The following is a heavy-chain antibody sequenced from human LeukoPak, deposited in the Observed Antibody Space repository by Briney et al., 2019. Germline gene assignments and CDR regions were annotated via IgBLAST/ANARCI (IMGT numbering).Heavy chain of an antibody. CDR2: IWYDGSNK. Sequence: GGSLRLSCAASGFTFSSYGMHWVRRAPGKGLEWVAVIWYDGSNKFYADSVKGRFTISRDNSKNTLYPQMNSLRAEDTAVYYCARETTTLDYWGQGTLVTVSS. V-gene: IGHV3-33*01. J-gene: IGHJ4*02. D-gene: IGHD1-26*01. CDR1: GFTFSSYG. CDR3: ARETTTLDY.